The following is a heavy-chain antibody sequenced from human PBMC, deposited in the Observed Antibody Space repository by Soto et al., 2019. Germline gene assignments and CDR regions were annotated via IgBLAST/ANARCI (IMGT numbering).Heavy chain of an antibody. J-gene: IGHJ4*02. Sequence: PGGSLRLSCAASGFTFSSYGMHWVRQAPGKGLEWVAVIWYDGSNKYYADSVKGRFTISRDNSKNTLYLQMNSLRAEDTAVYYCARDPNKPGYCSGGSCFYFDYWGQGTLVTVSS. D-gene: IGHD2-15*01. CDR3: ARDPNKPGYCSGGSCFYFDY. CDR2: IWYDGSNK. CDR1: GFTFSSYG. V-gene: IGHV3-33*01.